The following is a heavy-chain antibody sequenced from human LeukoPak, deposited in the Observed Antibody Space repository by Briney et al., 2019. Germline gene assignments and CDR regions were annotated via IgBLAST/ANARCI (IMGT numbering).Heavy chain of an antibody. CDR2: ISGNGGST. Sequence: GGSLRLFCAASGFSFRSYAMSWVRQAPGKGLEWVSAISGNGGSTYYADSVKGRFTISRDNSKNTLYLQMNSLRAEDTAVYYCARRITMIWFDYWGQGTLVTVSS. CDR3: ARRITMIWFDY. CDR1: GFSFRSYA. J-gene: IGHJ4*02. V-gene: IGHV3-23*01. D-gene: IGHD3-22*01.